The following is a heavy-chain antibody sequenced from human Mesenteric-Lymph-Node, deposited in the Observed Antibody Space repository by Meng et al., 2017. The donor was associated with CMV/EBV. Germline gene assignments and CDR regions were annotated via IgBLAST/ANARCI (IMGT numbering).Heavy chain of an antibody. V-gene: IGHV3-21*04. CDR3: AKMQQLVILFMDV. CDR2: ISSSSSYI. CDR1: GFTFSSYS. J-gene: IGHJ6*02. Sequence: GGSLRLSCAASGFTFSSYSMNWVRQAPGKGLEWVSSISSSSSYIYYADSVKGRFTISRDNAKNSLYLQMNSLRAEDTGTYYCAKMQQLVILFMDVWGQGTTVTVSS. D-gene: IGHD2-21*01.